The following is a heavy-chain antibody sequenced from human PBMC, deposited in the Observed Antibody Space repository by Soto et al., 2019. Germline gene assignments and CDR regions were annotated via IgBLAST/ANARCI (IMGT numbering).Heavy chain of an antibody. CDR3: ASDPDCSGGSCYSSYFDY. CDR1: GYTFTSYG. V-gene: IGHV1-18*01. J-gene: IGHJ4*02. Sequence: ASVKVSCKASGYTFTSYGISWVRQAPGQGLEWMGWISAYNGNTNYAQKLQGRVTMTRDTSTSTAYMELRSLRSDDTAVYYCASDPDCSGGSCYSSYFDYWGQGTLVTVSS. D-gene: IGHD2-15*01. CDR2: ISAYNGNT.